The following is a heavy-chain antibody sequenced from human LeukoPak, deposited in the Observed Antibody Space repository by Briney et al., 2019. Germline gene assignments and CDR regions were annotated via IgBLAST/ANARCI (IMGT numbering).Heavy chain of an antibody. CDR2: IIPILGIA. Sequence: LVKVSCKASGGTFSSYTISWARQAPGQGLEWMGRIIPILGIANYAQKFQGRVTITADKSTSTAYMELSSLRSEDTAVYYCARDYRASSIVVVPAASYNWFDPWGQGTLVTVSS. D-gene: IGHD2-2*01. J-gene: IGHJ5*02. V-gene: IGHV1-69*04. CDR1: GGTFSSYT. CDR3: ARDYRASSIVVVPAASYNWFDP.